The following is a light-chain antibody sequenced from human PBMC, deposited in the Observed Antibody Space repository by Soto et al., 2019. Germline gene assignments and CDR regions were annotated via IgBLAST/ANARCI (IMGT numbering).Light chain of an antibody. Sequence: PGERATLSCRASQSVSSYLAWYQQKPGQAPRLLIYDASNRATGIPARFSGSGSGTDFTLTISSLEPEDFAVYYCQQRSNWPAYTFGQGTKLEIK. V-gene: IGKV3-11*01. CDR3: QQRSNWPAYT. CDR2: DAS. CDR1: QSVSSY. J-gene: IGKJ2*01.